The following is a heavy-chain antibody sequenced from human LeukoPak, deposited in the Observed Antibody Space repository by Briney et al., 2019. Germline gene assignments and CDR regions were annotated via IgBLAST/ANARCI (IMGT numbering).Heavy chain of an antibody. J-gene: IGHJ4*02. CDR1: GFTFSIYA. D-gene: IGHD1-14*01. CDR3: AKDNRDAVGYFDY. V-gene: IGHV3-23*01. Sequence: GGSLRLSCAASGFTFSIYAMSWVRQAPGKGLEWVSVIRGSGGSTYYADSVKGRFTISRDNSKNTVYLQVNSLRAEDTAVYYCAKDNRDAVGYFDYWGQGTLVTVSS. CDR2: IRGSGGST.